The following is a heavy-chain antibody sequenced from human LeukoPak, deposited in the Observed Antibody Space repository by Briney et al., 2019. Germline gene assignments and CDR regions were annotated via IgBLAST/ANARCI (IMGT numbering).Heavy chain of an antibody. CDR2: IYYRLST. CDR1: GDSINSFY. Sequence: PSETLSLTCSVSGDSINSFYWSWIRQPPGKGLEWIGSIYYRLSTNYNPSLKSRVTISVDTSKNQFSLKLSSVTAADTAVYYCARVGYYDILTGYGGYFDYWGQGTLVTVSS. CDR3: ARVGYYDILTGYGGYFDY. J-gene: IGHJ4*02. D-gene: IGHD3-9*01. V-gene: IGHV4-59*01.